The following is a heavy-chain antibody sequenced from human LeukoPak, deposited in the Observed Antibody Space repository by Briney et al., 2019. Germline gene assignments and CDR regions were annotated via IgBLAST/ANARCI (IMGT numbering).Heavy chain of an antibody. Sequence: GGSLRLSCAASGFTFSSYSMNWVRQAPGKGLEWVSYISYSSSTIYYADSVKGRFTISRDNAKNSLYLQMNSLRAEDTAVYYCARDIGSGSYYDYWGQGTLVTVSS. CDR2: ISYSSSTI. CDR1: GFTFSSYS. J-gene: IGHJ4*02. CDR3: ARDIGSGSYYDY. V-gene: IGHV3-48*01. D-gene: IGHD3-22*01.